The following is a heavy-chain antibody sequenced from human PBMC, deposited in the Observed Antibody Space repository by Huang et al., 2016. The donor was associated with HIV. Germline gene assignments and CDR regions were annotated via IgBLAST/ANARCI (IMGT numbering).Heavy chain of an antibody. CDR3: ARVGLETTVTTSKYYFDY. CDR2: IIPRFGTA. CDR1: GGTFSRYT. D-gene: IGHD4-17*01. J-gene: IGHJ4*02. Sequence: QVQLVQSGAEVKKPGSSVKVSCKASGGTFSRYTISWVRQAPGQGLEWMGGIIPRFGTANYAQKFQGRVTITADESTSTAYMELSSLRSEDTAVYYCARVGLETTVTTSKYYFDYWGQGTLVTVSS. V-gene: IGHV1-69*01.